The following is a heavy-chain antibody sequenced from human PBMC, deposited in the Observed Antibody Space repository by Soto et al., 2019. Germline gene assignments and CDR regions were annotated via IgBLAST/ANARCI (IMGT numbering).Heavy chain of an antibody. J-gene: IGHJ5*02. CDR1: GYTFTDYF. CDR3: ARVTLKAGNWFDP. V-gene: IGHV1-2*02. CDR2: INPNSRGT. Sequence: QVQLVQSGAEVKKPGASVKVSCKASGYTFTDYFIHWVRQAPGQGFEWMGWINPNSRGTNYAQKFKGRVTMTRDTSNSTAYMELRGVRSDDTAVYYCARVTLKAGNWFDPWGQGTLVTVSS.